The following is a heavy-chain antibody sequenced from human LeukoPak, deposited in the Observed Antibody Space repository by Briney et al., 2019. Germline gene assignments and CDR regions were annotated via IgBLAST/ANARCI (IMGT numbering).Heavy chain of an antibody. V-gene: IGHV3-7*01. Sequence: GGSLSLSCAASEFSFITYWMSWVRQAPGKGLEWGANIKEDGTEKYYVGSVKGRFTISRDNAKKSLYLQMNSLRDDDTAVYFCARSPAGDPRPAAYYMTVWGKACTVTVSS. CDR1: EFSFITYW. D-gene: IGHD3-10*01. CDR3: ARSPAGDPRPAAYYMTV. J-gene: IGHJ6*03. CDR2: IKEDGTEK.